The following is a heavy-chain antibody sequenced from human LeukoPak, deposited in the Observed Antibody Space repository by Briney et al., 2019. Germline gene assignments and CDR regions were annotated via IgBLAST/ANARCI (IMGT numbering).Heavy chain of an antibody. Sequence: SETLSLTCTISDGSVSSGTYYWGWIRQSPGKGLEWIGSIHYSGSSYYNPSLKSRAAIFVDTSRDQVSMDLSYVTAADTALYYCVRHISANTGYFDSCGQGTLVTISS. V-gene: IGHV4-39*01. CDR1: DGSVSSGTYY. J-gene: IGHJ4*02. CDR2: IHYSGSS. CDR3: VRHISANTGYFDS.